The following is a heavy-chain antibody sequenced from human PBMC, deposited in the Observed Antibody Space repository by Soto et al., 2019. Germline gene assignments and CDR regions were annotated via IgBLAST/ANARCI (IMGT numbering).Heavy chain of an antibody. Sequence: GGSLRLSCTASGFTFDDYAMRWVRQGPGRGLEWVSGITWNSGKIAYADSVKGRFTIARDDDNNSLYLQMNSLRPEDTALYYCVKDSYADFHRVLSTAEYFFDYWGHGTLVTVSS. V-gene: IGHV3-9*01. CDR2: ITWNSGKI. CDR3: VKDSYADFHRVLSTAEYFFDY. D-gene: IGHD2-15*01. CDR1: GFTFDDYA. J-gene: IGHJ4*01.